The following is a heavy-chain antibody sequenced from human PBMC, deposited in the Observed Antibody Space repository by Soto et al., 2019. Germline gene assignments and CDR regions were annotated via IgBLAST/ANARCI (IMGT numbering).Heavy chain of an antibody. D-gene: IGHD6-19*01. V-gene: IGHV1-24*01. CDR3: ATGVSSGWPYYYYYYGMDV. CDR2: FDPEGGET. J-gene: IGHJ6*02. CDR1: GYTLTELS. Sequence: ASVKVSCKVSGYTLTELSMHWVRQAPGKGLEWMGGFDPEGGETIYAQKFQGRVTMTEDTSTDTAYMELSSLRSEDTAVYYCATGVSSGWPYYYYYYGMDVWGQGATVTVSS.